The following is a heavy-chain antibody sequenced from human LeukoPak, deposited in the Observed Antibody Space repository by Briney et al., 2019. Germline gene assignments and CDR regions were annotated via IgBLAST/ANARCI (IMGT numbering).Heavy chain of an antibody. CDR3: AKGVLYGPRPLVYFDY. V-gene: IGHV3-23*01. Sequence: QPGGSLRLSCAASGFTFSSYAMSWVRQAPGKGLEWVSAISGSGGSTYYADSVKGRFTISRDNSKNTLYLQMNSLRAEDTAVYYCAKGVLYGPRPLVYFDYWGQGTLVTVSS. CDR2: ISGSGGST. J-gene: IGHJ4*02. D-gene: IGHD4-17*01. CDR1: GFTFSSYA.